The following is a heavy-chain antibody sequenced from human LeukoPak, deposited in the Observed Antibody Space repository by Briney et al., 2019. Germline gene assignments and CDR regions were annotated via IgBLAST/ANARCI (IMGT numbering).Heavy chain of an antibody. CDR3: ARDRAGQTFDP. V-gene: IGHV3-66*01. CDR2: IYSGGST. CDR1: GFTVSSNY. Sequence: GGSLRLSCAASGFTVSSNYMDWVRQAPGKGLEWVSVIYSGGSTYYADSVKGRFTISRDNSKNTLYLQMNSLRAEDTAVYYCARDRAGQTFDPWGQGTLVTVSS. J-gene: IGHJ5*02.